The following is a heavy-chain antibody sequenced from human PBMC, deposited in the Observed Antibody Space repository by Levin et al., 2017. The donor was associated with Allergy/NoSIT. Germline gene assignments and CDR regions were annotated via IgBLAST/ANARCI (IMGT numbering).Heavy chain of an antibody. D-gene: IGHD3-10*01. Sequence: GGSLRLSCATSGFTFSNAWMSWVRQAPGKGLEWVGRIKSKTDGGTTDYAAPVKGRFSISRDDSKTTLYLQMNSLKTEDTAFYYCSREPWRGYWGQGTLVTVSS. CDR1: GFTFSNAW. J-gene: IGHJ4*02. CDR2: IKSKTDGGTT. CDR3: SREPWRGY. V-gene: IGHV3-15*01.